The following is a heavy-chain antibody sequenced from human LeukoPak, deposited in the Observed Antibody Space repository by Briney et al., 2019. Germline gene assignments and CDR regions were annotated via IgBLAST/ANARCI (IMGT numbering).Heavy chain of an antibody. CDR1: GYSISSGYY. CDR2: IYHSGST. Sequence: SETLTLTCAVSGYSISSGYYWGWLRQPPGKGLERIGSIYHSGSTYYNPSLKSRVTISVDTSKNQFSLKLSSVTAADTAVYYCARAMVEQWLIYDYWGQGTLVTVSS. J-gene: IGHJ4*02. V-gene: IGHV4-38-2*01. D-gene: IGHD6-19*01. CDR3: ARAMVEQWLIYDY.